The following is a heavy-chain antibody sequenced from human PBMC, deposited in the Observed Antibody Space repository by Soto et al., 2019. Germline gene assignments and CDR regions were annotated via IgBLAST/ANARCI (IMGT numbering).Heavy chain of an antibody. D-gene: IGHD6-13*01. CDR2: INAGNGNT. CDR1: GYTFTSYA. Sequence: QVQLVQSGAEVKKPGASVKVSCKASGYTFTSYAMHWVRQAPGQRLEWMGWINAGNGNTKYSQKFQGRVTITRDTSSSTAYMELSSLISEDTAVYYCAREYSSSWSDAFDIWGQGTIVTVSS. CDR3: AREYSSSWSDAFDI. J-gene: IGHJ3*02. V-gene: IGHV1-3*01.